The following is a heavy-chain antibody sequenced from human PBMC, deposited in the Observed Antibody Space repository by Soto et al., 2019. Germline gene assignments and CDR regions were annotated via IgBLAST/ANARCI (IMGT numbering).Heavy chain of an antibody. CDR2: TYHSGTT. V-gene: IGHV4-4*02. D-gene: IGHD2-21*02. Sequence: PSETLSLTCAVSGGSISSDYCWTWVRQTPGKGLEWIGETYHSGTTNYNPSLMSRVTIAVDKAKSQFSLRLDSVTAADTAVYYCARSDCYGVCRGKWLDPWGQGILVTVSS. J-gene: IGHJ5*02. CDR1: GGSISSDYC. CDR3: ARSDCYGVCRGKWLDP.